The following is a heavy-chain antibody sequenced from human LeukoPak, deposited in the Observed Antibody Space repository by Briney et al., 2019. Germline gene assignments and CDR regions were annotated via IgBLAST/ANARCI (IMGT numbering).Heavy chain of an antibody. V-gene: IGHV3-30*02. CDR3: AKDSYGDYVGGYFDY. CDR2: IRYDGSNK. D-gene: IGHD4-17*01. J-gene: IGHJ4*02. CDR1: GFTFSSYG. Sequence: PGGSLRLSCAASGFTFSSYGMHWVRQAPGKELEWVAFIRYDGSNKYYADSVKGRFTISRDNSKNTLYLQMNSLRAEDTAVYYCAKDSYGDYVGGYFDYWGKGTLVTVSS.